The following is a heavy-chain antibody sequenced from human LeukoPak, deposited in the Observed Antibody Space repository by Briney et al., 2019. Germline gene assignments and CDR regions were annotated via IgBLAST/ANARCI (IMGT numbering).Heavy chain of an antibody. Sequence: SQTLSLTCAVSGGSISSGGYSWSWIRQPPGKGLEWIGYIYHSGSTYYNPSLKSRVTISVDRSKNQFSLKLSPVTAADTAVYYCARTSAMNPFDPWGQGTLVTVSS. V-gene: IGHV4-30-2*01. CDR1: GGSISSGGYS. CDR2: IYHSGST. J-gene: IGHJ5*02. CDR3: ARTSAMNPFDP.